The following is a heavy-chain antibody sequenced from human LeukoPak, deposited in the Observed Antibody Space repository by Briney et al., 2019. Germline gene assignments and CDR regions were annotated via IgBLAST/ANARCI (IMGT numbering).Heavy chain of an antibody. CDR2: IYYSGST. V-gene: IGHV4-59*08. J-gene: IGHJ5*02. CDR3: ARQQIAAAARYNWFDP. D-gene: IGHD6-13*01. Sequence: SETLSLTCTVSGGSISSYYWSWIRQPPGKGLEWIGYIYYSGSTNYNPSLKSRVTISVDTSKNQFSLKLSSVTAADTAVYYCARQQIAAAARYNWFDPWGQGTLVTVSS. CDR1: GGSISSYY.